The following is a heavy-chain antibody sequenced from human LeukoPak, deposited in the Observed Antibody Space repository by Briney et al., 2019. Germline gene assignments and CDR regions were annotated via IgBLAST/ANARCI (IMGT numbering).Heavy chain of an antibody. J-gene: IGHJ6*02. V-gene: IGHV4-59*01. CDR1: GGSIGSYY. CDR3: ARERITIPASGMDV. CDR2: IYYSGST. Sequence: SETLSLTCTVSGGSIGSYYWSWIRQPPGKGLEWIGYIYYSGSTNYNPSLKSRVTISVDTSKNQFSLKLSSVTAADTAVYYCARERITIPASGMDVWGQGTTVTVSS. D-gene: IGHD5-24*01.